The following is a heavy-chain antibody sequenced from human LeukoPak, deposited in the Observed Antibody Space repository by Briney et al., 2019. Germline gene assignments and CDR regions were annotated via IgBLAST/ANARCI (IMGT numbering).Heavy chain of an antibody. CDR3: ARDVGPYSGSWYWFDP. J-gene: IGHJ5*02. D-gene: IGHD6-13*01. CDR1: GFTFSSSS. Sequence: GGSLGLSCAASGFTFSSSSMNWVRQAPGKGLEWVSYISGGSSSIYYADSVKGRFTISRDNAKNSLYLQMNSLRAEDTAVYYCARDVGPYSGSWYWFDPWGQGTLVTVSS. V-gene: IGHV3-48*01. CDR2: ISGGSSSI.